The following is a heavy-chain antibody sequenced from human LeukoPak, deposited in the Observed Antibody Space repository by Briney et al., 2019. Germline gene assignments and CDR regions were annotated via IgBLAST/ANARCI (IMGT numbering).Heavy chain of an antibody. CDR1: GFTFSTYW. V-gene: IGHV3-7*01. D-gene: IGHD5-24*01. CDR2: IKQDGSET. Sequence: PGGSLRLSRATSGFTFSTYWMSWVRQAPGQGLEWVANIKQDGSETYYADSVKGRFTIFRDNAKNSLYLKMDSLRVEDTAVYYCANGDGFDYWGQGTLVIVSS. CDR3: ANGDGFDY. J-gene: IGHJ4*02.